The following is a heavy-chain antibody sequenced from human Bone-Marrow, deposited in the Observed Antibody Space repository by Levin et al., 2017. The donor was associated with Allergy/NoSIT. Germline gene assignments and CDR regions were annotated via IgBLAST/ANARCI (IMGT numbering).Heavy chain of an antibody. Sequence: PGGSLRLSCTVSGGSIYTSSYYWGWIRQPPGKGLEWIGSIYYTGRTYHNPSLKSRVTISEDTAKNQFSLKLSSVTAADTAVYYCARQEGYDSSGYSNETDYWGQGTLVTVSS. CDR1: GGSIYTSSYY. V-gene: IGHV4-39*01. J-gene: IGHJ4*02. CDR3: ARQEGYDSSGYSNETDY. CDR2: IYYTGRT. D-gene: IGHD3-22*01.